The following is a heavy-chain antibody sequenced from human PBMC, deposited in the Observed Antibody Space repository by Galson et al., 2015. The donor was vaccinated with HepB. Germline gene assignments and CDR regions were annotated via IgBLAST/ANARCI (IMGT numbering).Heavy chain of an antibody. CDR2: IKSKTDGGTT. Sequence: SLRLSCAASGFTFSSYAMHWVRQAPGKGLEWVGRIKSKTDGGTTDYAAPVKGRFTISRDDSKNTLYLQMNSLKTEDTAVYYCTTDLLWFGEFLTHNWFDPWGQGTLVTVAS. J-gene: IGHJ5*02. CDR3: TTDLLWFGEFLTHNWFDP. CDR1: GFTFSSYA. D-gene: IGHD3-10*01. V-gene: IGHV3-15*01.